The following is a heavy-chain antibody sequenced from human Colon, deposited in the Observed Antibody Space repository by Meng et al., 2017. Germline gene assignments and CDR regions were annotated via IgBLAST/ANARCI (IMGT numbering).Heavy chain of an antibody. CDR2: IYWDDDK. Sequence: QISLQVFCPARVKPTPAITLPSYFSWFLLSTSGVGVGWIRHPAGKPLEWLALIYWDDDKHYSPSLKSRLTITKDTSNNQVVLTMTNMDPVDTATYYGAHFLAPVGYFDYWGQGTLVTVSS. CDR1: WFLLSTSGVG. J-gene: IGHJ4*02. D-gene: IGHD1-14*01. CDR3: AHFLAPVGYFDY. V-gene: IGHV2-5*02.